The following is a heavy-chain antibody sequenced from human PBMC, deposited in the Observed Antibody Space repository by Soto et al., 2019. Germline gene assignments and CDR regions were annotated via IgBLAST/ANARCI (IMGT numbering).Heavy chain of an antibody. V-gene: IGHV3-7*04. D-gene: IGHD4-17*01. J-gene: IGHJ4*02. CDR2: IKEDGSEK. CDR1: GFTFSDYW. Sequence: GGSLRLSCAASGFTFSDYWMNWLRQAPGKGLEWMANIKEDGSEKYYVDSVRGRFTISRDNAMNSLYLQMNSLRAEDTAVYYCARGTVTPGLDYWGQGTLVTVSS. CDR3: ARGTVTPGLDY.